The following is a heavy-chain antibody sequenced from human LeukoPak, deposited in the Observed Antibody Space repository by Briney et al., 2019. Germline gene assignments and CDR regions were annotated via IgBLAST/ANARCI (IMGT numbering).Heavy chain of an antibody. Sequence: SETLSLTCAVYGGSFSGYYWSWIRQPPRKGLEWIGEINHSGSTKYNPSLKSRVTISVDTSKNQFSLKLSSVTAADTGVYYCARGLSYSSSWYAVGWFDPWGQGTLVTVSS. D-gene: IGHD6-13*01. CDR2: INHSGST. J-gene: IGHJ5*02. CDR3: ARGLSYSSSWYAVGWFDP. CDR1: GGSFSGYY. V-gene: IGHV4-34*01.